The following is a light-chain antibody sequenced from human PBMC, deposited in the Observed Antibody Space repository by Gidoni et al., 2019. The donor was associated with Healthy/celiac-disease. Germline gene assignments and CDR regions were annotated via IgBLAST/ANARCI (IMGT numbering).Light chain of an antibody. Sequence: EMVLTQSPATLSLYPGERATLSCRDSQSVSSYLDWYQQKPGQAPSLLIYDASNRATGITARFSGSGSGTDFTLTISSLEPEDFAVYYCQQRSNWPPDTFGPGTKVDIK. CDR3: QQRSNWPPDT. CDR1: QSVSSY. V-gene: IGKV3-11*01. CDR2: DAS. J-gene: IGKJ3*01.